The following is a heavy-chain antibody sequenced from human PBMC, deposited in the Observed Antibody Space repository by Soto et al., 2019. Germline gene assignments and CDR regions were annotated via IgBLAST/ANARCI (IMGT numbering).Heavy chain of an antibody. Sequence: QVQLQESGPGLVKPSQTLSLTCTVSGGSISSGDYYWSWIRQPPGKGLEWIGYIYYSGSTYYNPSMQMRLTLSAGTPKIPFSRKLSSVTAADTAVYYCARIYCSGGSCYSPCGGGDCLDAFDIWGQGTMVTVSS. V-gene: IGHV4-30-4*01. CDR1: GGSISSGDYY. CDR3: ARIYCSGGSCYSPCGGGDCLDAFDI. D-gene: IGHD2-15*01. CDR2: IYYSGST. J-gene: IGHJ3*02.